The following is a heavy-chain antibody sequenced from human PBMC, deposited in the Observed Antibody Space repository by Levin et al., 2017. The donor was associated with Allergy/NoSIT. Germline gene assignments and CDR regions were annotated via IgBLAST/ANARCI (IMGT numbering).Heavy chain of an antibody. D-gene: IGHD6-13*01. V-gene: IGHV1-58*01. J-gene: IGHJ4*02. Sequence: SVKVSCKASGFTFTSSAVQWVRQARGQRLEWIGWIVVGSGNTNYAQKFQERVTITRDMSTSTAYMELSSLRSEDTAVYYCAARGPLIAAAGHHLIDYWGQGTLVTVSS. CDR3: AARGPLIAAAGHHLIDY. CDR2: IVVGSGNT. CDR1: GFTFTSSA.